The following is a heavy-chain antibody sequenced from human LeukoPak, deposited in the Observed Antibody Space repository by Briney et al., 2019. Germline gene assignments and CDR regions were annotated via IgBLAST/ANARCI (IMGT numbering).Heavy chain of an antibody. D-gene: IGHD4-17*01. CDR2: ISSSSNFI. CDR3: ARAISDYDASDI. Sequence: GGPLRPSCAPSGLTFSSYSMNWFRQAPGKGLEWVPSISSSSNFIYYADSVKGRFTISRDNAKNSLYLQMNSLRAEDTAVYYCARAISDYDASDIWGQGTMVTVSS. CDR1: GLTFSSYS. V-gene: IGHV3-21*01. J-gene: IGHJ3*02.